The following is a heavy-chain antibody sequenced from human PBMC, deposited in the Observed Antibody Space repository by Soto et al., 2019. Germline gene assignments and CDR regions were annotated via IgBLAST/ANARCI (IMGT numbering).Heavy chain of an antibody. D-gene: IGHD6-13*01. CDR1: GFTFRSFT. J-gene: IGHJ5*02. CDR3: TRDASRDSSARGWFDP. Sequence: PGGSLRLSCAASGFTFRSFTMNWVRQAPGKGLEWVSTISSNSAYIYYTDALRGRFNISRDNAKNSLHLQVNSLRAEDTAVYYCTRDASRDSSARGWFDPWGPGTLVTVSS. V-gene: IGHV3-21*01. CDR2: ISSNSAYI.